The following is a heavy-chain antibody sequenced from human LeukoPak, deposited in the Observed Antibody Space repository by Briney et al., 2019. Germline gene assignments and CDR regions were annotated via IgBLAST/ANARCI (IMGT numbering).Heavy chain of an antibody. Sequence: GGSLRLSCAASGFSFSSYWMHWVRQAPGKGLVWVARIKSDESTTSYADPVKGRFTISRDNAKNTLYLQMNSLRAEDTAVYYCVRRAFDSSGNYPFDPWGQGTLVTVSS. CDR1: GFSFSSYW. CDR2: IKSDESTT. D-gene: IGHD3-22*01. V-gene: IGHV3-74*01. CDR3: VRRAFDSSGNYPFDP. J-gene: IGHJ5*02.